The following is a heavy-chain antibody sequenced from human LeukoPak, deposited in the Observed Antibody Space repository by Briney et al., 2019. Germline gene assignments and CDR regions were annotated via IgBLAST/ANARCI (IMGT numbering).Heavy chain of an antibody. V-gene: IGHV1-69*06. CDR1: GGTFISYA. J-gene: IGHJ1*01. CDR3: AEGEYYYDSSGYYFEYFQH. D-gene: IGHD3-22*01. Sequence: ASVKVSCKASGGTFISYAINWVRQAPGQGLEWMGGIIPIFGTANYAQKFQGRVTITADKSTSTAYMELSSLRSEDTAVYYCAEGEYYYDSSGYYFEYFQHWGQGTLVTVSS. CDR2: IIPIFGTA.